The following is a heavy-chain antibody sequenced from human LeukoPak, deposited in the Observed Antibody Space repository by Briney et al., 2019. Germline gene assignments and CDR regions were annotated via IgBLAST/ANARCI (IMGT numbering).Heavy chain of an antibody. V-gene: IGHV3-53*01. CDR1: GFTVSGND. J-gene: IGHJ4*02. CDR2: IYKSGNT. CDR3: ARYTSGSYFDS. D-gene: IGHD6-19*01. Sequence: PGGSLRVSCAASGFTVSGNDMTWVRQAPGKGLEWVSVIYKSGNTFYSDSVKGRFTISRDNSKNTVYLQMDSLRAEDTAVYYCARYTSGSYFDSWGQGTLVTVSS.